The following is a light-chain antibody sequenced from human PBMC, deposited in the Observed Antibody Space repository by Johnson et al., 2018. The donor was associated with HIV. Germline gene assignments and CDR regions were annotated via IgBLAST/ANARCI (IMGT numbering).Light chain of an antibody. CDR3: GTWDSSLSAGGV. CDR1: SSNIGNNY. V-gene: IGLV1-51*01. Sequence: QSVLTQPPSVSAAPGQKVTISCSGSSSNIGNNYVSWYQQLPGTAPKLLIYDNNKRPSGIPDRFSGSKSGTSATLGITGLQTGDEADYYCGTWDSSLSAGGVFGTVTKVPVL. J-gene: IGLJ1*01. CDR2: DNN.